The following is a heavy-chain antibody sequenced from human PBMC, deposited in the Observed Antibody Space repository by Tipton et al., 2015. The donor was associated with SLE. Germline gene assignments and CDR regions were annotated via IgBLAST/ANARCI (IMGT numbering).Heavy chain of an antibody. CDR2: IYYSGST. V-gene: IGHV4-59*01. J-gene: IGHJ2*01. CDR1: GGSISSYY. CDR3: ARDPAPYSSPSEYFDL. D-gene: IGHD6-6*01. Sequence: TLSLTCTVSGGSISSYYWSWIRQPPGKGLEWIGYIYYSGSTNYNPSLKSRVTMSVDTSKNQFSLKLSSVTAADTAVYYCARDPAPYSSPSEYFDLWGRGTLVTVSS.